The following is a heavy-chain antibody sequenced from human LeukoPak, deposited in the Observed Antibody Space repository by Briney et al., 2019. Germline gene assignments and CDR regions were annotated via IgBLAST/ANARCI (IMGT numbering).Heavy chain of an antibody. CDR1: GFTFDDYA. Sequence: GGSLRLSCAASGFTFDDYAMHWVRQAPRKGLEWVSGISWNSGSIGYADSVKGRFTISRDNAKNSLYLQMNSLRAEDTALYYCAKDGRRYSSGWHIDYWGQGTLVTVSS. CDR3: AKDGRRYSSGWHIDY. CDR2: ISWNSGSI. J-gene: IGHJ4*02. D-gene: IGHD6-19*01. V-gene: IGHV3-9*01.